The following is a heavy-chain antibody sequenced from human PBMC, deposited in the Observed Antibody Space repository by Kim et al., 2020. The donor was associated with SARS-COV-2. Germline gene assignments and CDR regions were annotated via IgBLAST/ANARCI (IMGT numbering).Heavy chain of an antibody. CDR2: IYYSGST. Sequence: SETLSLTCTVSGGSISSGDYYWSWIRQPPGKGLEWIGYIYYSGSTYYNPSLKSRVTISVDTSKNQFSLKLSSVTAADTAVYYCARGFRYYDSSGYYTDAFDIWGQGTMVTVSS. D-gene: IGHD3-22*01. CDR3: ARGFRYYDSSGYYTDAFDI. V-gene: IGHV4-30-4*01. J-gene: IGHJ3*02. CDR1: GGSISSGDYY.